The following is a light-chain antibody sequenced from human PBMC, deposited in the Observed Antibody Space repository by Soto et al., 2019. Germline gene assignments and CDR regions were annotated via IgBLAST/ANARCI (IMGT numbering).Light chain of an antibody. V-gene: IGKV3-20*01. CDR3: QQYGSSPPIT. J-gene: IGKJ5*01. Sequence: EIGLTQSAGTLSLSAGERATLSCRASQSVSSSYLAWYQQKPGQAPRLLIYGASSRATGIPDRFSGSGSGTDFTLTISRLEPEDFAVYYCQQYGSSPPITFGQGTRL. CDR1: QSVSSSY. CDR2: GAS.